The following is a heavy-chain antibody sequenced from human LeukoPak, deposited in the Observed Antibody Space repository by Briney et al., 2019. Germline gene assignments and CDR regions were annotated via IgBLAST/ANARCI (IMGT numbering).Heavy chain of an antibody. CDR2: ISSSGGST. Sequence: GGSLRLSCAASGFTFSSYAMNWVRQAPGKGLEWVSGISSSGGSTSYADSVKGRFTISRDNSKYTLYLQMNSLRAEDTAVYYCANPRDSSTWYTFDYWGQGTLVTVSS. J-gene: IGHJ4*02. D-gene: IGHD6-13*01. V-gene: IGHV3-23*01. CDR1: GFTFSSYA. CDR3: ANPRDSSTWYTFDY.